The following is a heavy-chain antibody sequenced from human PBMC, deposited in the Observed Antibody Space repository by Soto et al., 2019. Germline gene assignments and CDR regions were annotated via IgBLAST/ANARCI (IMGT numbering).Heavy chain of an antibody. CDR3: VQYYYDSSGYYYRPKYFQH. Sequence: EVQLLESGGGLVQPGGSLRLSCAASGFTFSSYAMSWVRQAPGKGLEWVSAISGSGGSTYYADSVKGRFTISRDNPKNTLYLQMNSLRAEDTAVYYCVQYYYDSSGYYYRPKYFQHWGQGTLVTVSS. D-gene: IGHD3-22*01. CDR2: ISGSGGST. J-gene: IGHJ1*01. V-gene: IGHV3-23*01. CDR1: GFTFSSYA.